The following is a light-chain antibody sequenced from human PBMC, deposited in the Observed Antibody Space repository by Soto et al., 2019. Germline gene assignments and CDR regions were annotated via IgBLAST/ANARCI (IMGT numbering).Light chain of an antibody. Sequence: SYELTQPPSVSVSPGQTARITCSGDALPKQNAYWYQQKPGQAPVLVIYKDSERPSGIPERFSGSSSGTTVTLPISGVQAEDEADYYCQSADSSGTYVVFGGGTKLTVL. V-gene: IGLV3-25*03. CDR3: QSADSSGTYVV. CDR1: ALPKQN. CDR2: KDS. J-gene: IGLJ2*01.